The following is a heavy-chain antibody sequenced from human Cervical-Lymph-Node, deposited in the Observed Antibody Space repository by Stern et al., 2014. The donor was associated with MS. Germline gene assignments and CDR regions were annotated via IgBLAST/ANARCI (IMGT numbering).Heavy chain of an antibody. CDR3: ARGLLGSENAFDI. Sequence: VQLLLSGAEVKKPGASVKVSCKASGYTFTSYGISCVRQVPGQGLEWIGWISAYNGNTNYAQKLQGRVTMTTDASTSTAYMELRSLRSDDTAVYYCARGLLGSENAFDIWGQGTMVTGSS. J-gene: IGHJ3*02. CDR1: GYTFTSYG. V-gene: IGHV1-18*01. CDR2: ISAYNGNT. D-gene: IGHD2-15*01.